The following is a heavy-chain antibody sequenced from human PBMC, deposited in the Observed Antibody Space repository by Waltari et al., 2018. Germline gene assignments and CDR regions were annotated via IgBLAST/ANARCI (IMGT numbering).Heavy chain of an antibody. CDR2: IHHTGST. CDR3: AKGGASSRPFDQ. Sequence: QVQLQESGPGLVKPSETLSLTCTVSRGSLSVDYWSWSRQPPGKGLEWIAFIHHTGSTNSNPSLGSRVTISVDTSKNQFSLRLSSVTAADTAVYYCAKGGASSRPFDQWGQGTLVTVSS. CDR1: RGSLSVDY. V-gene: IGHV4-59*01. J-gene: IGHJ4*02.